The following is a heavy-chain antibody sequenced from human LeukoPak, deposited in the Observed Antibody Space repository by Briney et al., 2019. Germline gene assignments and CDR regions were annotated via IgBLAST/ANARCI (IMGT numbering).Heavy chain of an antibody. V-gene: IGHV4-59*11. Sequence: SETLSLTCTVSGGSISSHYWSWIRQPPGKGLEWIGYMFYSGSTNYNPSLKSRVTISINTSKNQFSLKVSSVTAADTAVYYCARGDRPLDVWGQGTTVTVSS. CDR2: MFYSGST. J-gene: IGHJ6*02. CDR3: ARGDRPLDV. CDR1: GGSISSHY.